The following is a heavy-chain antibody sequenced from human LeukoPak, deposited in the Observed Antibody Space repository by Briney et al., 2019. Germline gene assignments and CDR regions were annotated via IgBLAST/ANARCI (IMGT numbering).Heavy chain of an antibody. V-gene: IGHV1-18*01. CDR2: ISAYNGNT. Sequence: ASVKVSCKASGYTFTSYGISWVRQAPGQGLEWMGWISAYNGNTNYAQKLQGRVTMTTDTSTSTAYMELRSLRSDDTAVYYCARDRVLVWYNWNHSDAFDIWGQGTMVTVSS. CDR1: GYTFTSYG. D-gene: IGHD1-14*01. CDR3: ARDRVLVWYNWNHSDAFDI. J-gene: IGHJ3*02.